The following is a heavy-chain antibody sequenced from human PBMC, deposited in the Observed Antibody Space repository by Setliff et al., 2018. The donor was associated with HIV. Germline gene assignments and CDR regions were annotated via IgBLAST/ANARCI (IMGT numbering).Heavy chain of an antibody. CDR2: IYPEDSNI. J-gene: IGHJ3*02. CDR3: ARRDGRSMNAFEI. Sequence: PGESLKISCKAVDYTFTTYWIGWVRQMPGEGLEWMGIIYPEDSNIKYNPSFQNQVTISADKSISTAYLQVHNLKASDTATYYCARRDGRSMNAFEIWGPGTMGT. CDR1: DYTFTTYW. D-gene: IGHD6-13*01. V-gene: IGHV5-51*01.